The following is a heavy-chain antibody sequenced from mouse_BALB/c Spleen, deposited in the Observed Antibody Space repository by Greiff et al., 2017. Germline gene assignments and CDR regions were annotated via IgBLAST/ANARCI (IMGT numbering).Heavy chain of an antibody. CDR2: INPSTGYT. Sequence: VQLQQSGAELAKPGASVKMSCKASGYTFTSYWMHWVKQRPGQGLEWIGYINPSTGYTEYNQKFKDKATLTADKSSSTAYMQLSSLTSEDSAVYYCASLLSVYAMDYWGQGTSVTVSS. CDR1: GYTFTSYW. J-gene: IGHJ4*01. CDR3: ASLLSVYAMDY. V-gene: IGHV1-7*01. D-gene: IGHD1-1*01.